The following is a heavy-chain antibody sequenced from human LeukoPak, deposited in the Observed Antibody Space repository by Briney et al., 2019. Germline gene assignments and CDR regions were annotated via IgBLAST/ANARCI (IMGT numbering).Heavy chain of an antibody. V-gene: IGHV4-30-4*01. D-gene: IGHD2-15*01. CDR1: GGSISSGDYY. CDR2: IYYSEST. J-gene: IGHJ4*02. CDR3: ARVVVAATIFARSYYFDY. Sequence: SQTLSLTCTVSGGSISSGDYYWSWLRQPPGKGLEWIGYIYYSESTYYNPSLKSRVTISVDTSKNQFSLKLSSVTAADTAVYYCARVVVAATIFARSYYFDYWGQGTLVTVSS.